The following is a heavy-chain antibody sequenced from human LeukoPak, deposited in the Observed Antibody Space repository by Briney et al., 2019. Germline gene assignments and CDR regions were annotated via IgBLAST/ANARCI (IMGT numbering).Heavy chain of an antibody. D-gene: IGHD6-13*01. Sequence: SETLSLTCTVSGGSISSYYWSWIRQPAGKGLEWIGRIYTSGSTNYNPSLKSRVTMSVDTSKNQFSLKLSSVTAADTAVYYCARVVYSSSWPKGDYFDYWGQGTLVTVSS. CDR2: IYTSGST. CDR1: GGSISSYY. V-gene: IGHV4-4*07. CDR3: ARVVYSSSWPKGDYFDY. J-gene: IGHJ4*02.